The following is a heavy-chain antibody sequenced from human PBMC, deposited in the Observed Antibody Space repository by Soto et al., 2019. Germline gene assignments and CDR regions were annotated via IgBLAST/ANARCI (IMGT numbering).Heavy chain of an antibody. D-gene: IGHD2-2*01. V-gene: IGHV4-59*02. J-gene: IGHJ6*02. CDR3: TRHAIIPKLQYGMDV. Sequence: SETLSLTCTVSGGSVSGYYWSWIRQTPGKGLEWIGYIFYRGNTLYNPSLQSRVTISVDTSQNRFALSLSSVTAADTAVYYCTRHAIIPKLQYGMDVWGQGASATVSS. CDR1: GGSVSGYY. CDR2: IFYRGNT.